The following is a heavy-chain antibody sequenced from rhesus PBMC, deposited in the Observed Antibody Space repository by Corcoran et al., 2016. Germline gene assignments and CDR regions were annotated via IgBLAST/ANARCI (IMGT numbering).Heavy chain of an antibody. CDR1: GGSVSSSNW. Sequence: QVQLQESGPGLVKPSETLSLTCAVSGGSVSSSNWWCWIRQPPGKRLEWIGYISGSSGSTYYNPSLKSRVTISTDPSKNQFSLKLSSVTAADTAVYYCARVGYWGGYYFDYWGQGVLVTVSS. CDR2: ISGSSGST. V-gene: IGHV4-65*01. J-gene: IGHJ4*01. D-gene: IGHD3-34*01. CDR3: ARVGYWGGYYFDY.